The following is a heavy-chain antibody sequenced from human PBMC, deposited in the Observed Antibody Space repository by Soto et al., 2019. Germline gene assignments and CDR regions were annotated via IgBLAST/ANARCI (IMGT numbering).Heavy chain of an antibody. Sequence: QVQLVQSGAEVKKPGSSVKVSCKASGGTFSSYAISWVRQAPGQGLEWMGGIIPIPGTANYAQKFQGRVTITADESTRTAYMELSSLRSEDTAVYYCARSQGSSTSLEIYYYYYYGMDVWGQGTTVNVSS. CDR2: IIPIPGTA. CDR1: GGTFSSYA. D-gene: IGHD2-2*01. V-gene: IGHV1-69*01. CDR3: ARSQGSSTSLEIYYYYYYGMDV. J-gene: IGHJ6*02.